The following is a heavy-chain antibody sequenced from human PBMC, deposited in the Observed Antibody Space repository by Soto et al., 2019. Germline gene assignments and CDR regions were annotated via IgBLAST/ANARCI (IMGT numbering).Heavy chain of an antibody. V-gene: IGHV4-31*03. D-gene: IGHD6-6*01. CDR2: IYYSGLT. J-gene: IGHJ4*02. Sequence: QVQLQESGPGLVKPSQTLSLTCTVSGDSIINSGYYWTWIRQHPGKGLEWIGYIYYSGLTYHNPSLKSRVTISVDTSKNQFSLRLTSVTAADTAVYFCARDGRYYSSSSLDYWGQGKLVTVSA. CDR1: GDSIINSGYY. CDR3: ARDGRYYSSSSLDY.